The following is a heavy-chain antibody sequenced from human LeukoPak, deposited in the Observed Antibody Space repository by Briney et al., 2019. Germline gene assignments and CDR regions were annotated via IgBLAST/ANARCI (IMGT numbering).Heavy chain of an antibody. CDR3: ARDLVTMVRGVTPKGFDY. V-gene: IGHV3-7*01. CDR2: IKQDGSEK. Sequence: PGGSLRLSCAASGFTFSTYAMTWVRQAPGKGLEWVANIKQDGSEKYYVDSVKGRFTISRDNAKNSLYLQMNSLRAEDTAVYYCARDLVTMVRGVTPKGFDYWGQGTLVTVSS. CDR1: GFTFSTYA. D-gene: IGHD3-10*01. J-gene: IGHJ4*02.